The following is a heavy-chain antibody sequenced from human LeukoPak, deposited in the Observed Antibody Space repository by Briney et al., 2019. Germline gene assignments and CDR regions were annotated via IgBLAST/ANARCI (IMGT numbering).Heavy chain of an antibody. CDR1: GFTFSSYS. V-gene: IGHV3-21*01. D-gene: IGHD1/OR15-1a*01. CDR3: ARRKKQ. Sequence: GGSLRLSCAASGFTFSSYSMNWVRKAPGKGLEWASSISSSSSSIYYADSVRGRFTISGDNAKNSLYQQMNSMRADATAEYYCARRKKQWGEGNLVTVSS. J-gene: IGHJ4*02. CDR2: ISSSSSSI.